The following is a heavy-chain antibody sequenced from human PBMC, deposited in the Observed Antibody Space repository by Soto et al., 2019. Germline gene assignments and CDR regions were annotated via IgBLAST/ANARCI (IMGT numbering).Heavy chain of an antibody. CDR3: ARYNRDILTGYYVDY. D-gene: IGHD3-9*01. V-gene: IGHV4-34*01. CDR2: INHSGST. J-gene: IGHJ4*02. CDR1: GGSFSGYY. Sequence: QVQLQQWGAGLLKPSETLSLTCAVYGGSFSGYYWSWIRQPPGKGLEWIGEINHSGSTNYNPSLKSRVTISLDTSKNQFSLKLSSVTAADTAVYYCARYNRDILTGYYVDYWGQGTLVTVSS.